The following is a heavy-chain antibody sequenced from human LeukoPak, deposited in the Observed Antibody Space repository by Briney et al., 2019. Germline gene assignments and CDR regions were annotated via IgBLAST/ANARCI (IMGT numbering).Heavy chain of an antibody. J-gene: IGHJ4*02. D-gene: IGHD3-9*01. V-gene: IGHV4-59*08. CDR1: GGSISSYY. Sequence: SETLSLTCTVSGGSISSYYWSWIRQPPGKGLEWIGYIYYSGSTNYNPSLKSRVTISVDTSKNQFSLKLSSVTAADTAVYYCARLTYDILTGLYYFDYWGQGTLVTVSS. CDR2: IYYSGST. CDR3: ARLTYDILTGLYYFDY.